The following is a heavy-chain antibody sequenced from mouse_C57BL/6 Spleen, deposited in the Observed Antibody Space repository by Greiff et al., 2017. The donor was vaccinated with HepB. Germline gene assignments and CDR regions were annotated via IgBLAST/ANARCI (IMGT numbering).Heavy chain of an antibody. D-gene: IGHD2-10*02. CDR1: GYTFTSYW. CDR3: ARNDGYGNYGYFDV. CDR2: IHPNSGST. J-gene: IGHJ1*03. Sequence: VQLQQPGAELVKPGASVKLSCKASGYTFTSYWMHWVKQRPGQGLEWIGMIHPNSGSTNYNEKFKSKATLTVDKSSSTAYMQLSSLTSEDSAVYYCARNDGYGNYGYFDVWGTGTTVTVSS. V-gene: IGHV1-64*01.